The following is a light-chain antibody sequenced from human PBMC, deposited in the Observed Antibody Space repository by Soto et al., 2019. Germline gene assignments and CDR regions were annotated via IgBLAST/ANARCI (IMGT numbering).Light chain of an antibody. Sequence: EIVMTQSPATLSVSPGERDTVSCRVSQSVSSNLAWYQQKPGQAPRLLIYDAFNRATGTPARFSGSGSGTDFTLTISRLEPEDFAVYYCQQYGSSPPALTFGGGTKVDNK. CDR1: QSVSSN. V-gene: IGKV3-20*01. J-gene: IGKJ4*01. CDR3: QQYGSSPPALT. CDR2: DAF.